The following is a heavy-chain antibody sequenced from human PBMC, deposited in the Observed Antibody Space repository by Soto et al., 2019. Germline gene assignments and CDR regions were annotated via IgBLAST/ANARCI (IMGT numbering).Heavy chain of an antibody. D-gene: IGHD6-19*01. CDR2: INPNSGGT. CDR3: ARPFRYFSSGWYRYFDY. V-gene: IGHV1-2*04. CDR1: GYTFTGYY. Sequence: ASVKVSCKASGYTFTGYYMHWARQAPGQGLEWMGWINPNSGGTNYAQKFQGWVTMTRDTSISTAYMEPSRLRSDDTAVYYCARPFRYFSSGWYRYFDYWGQGTLVTVSS. J-gene: IGHJ4*02.